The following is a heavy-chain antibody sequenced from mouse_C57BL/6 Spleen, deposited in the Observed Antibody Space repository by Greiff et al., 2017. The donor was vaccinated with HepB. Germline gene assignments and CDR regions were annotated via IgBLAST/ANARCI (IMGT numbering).Heavy chain of an antibody. Sequence: QSGPGLVKPSQSLSLTCSVTGYSITSGYYWNWIRQFPGNKLEWMGYISYDGSNNYNPSLKNRISITRDTSKNQFFLKLNSVTTEDTATYYCARASNYPFYAMDYWGQGTSVTVSS. CDR2: ISYDGSN. CDR3: ARASNYPFYAMDY. CDR1: GYSITSGYY. V-gene: IGHV3-6*01. D-gene: IGHD2-5*01. J-gene: IGHJ4*01.